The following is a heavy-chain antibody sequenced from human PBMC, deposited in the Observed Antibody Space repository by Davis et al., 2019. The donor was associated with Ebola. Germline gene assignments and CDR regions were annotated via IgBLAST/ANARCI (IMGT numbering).Heavy chain of an antibody. Sequence: ASVKVSCKASGYTFTSYGISWVRQAPGQGLEWMGWISAYNGNTNYAQKLQGRVTMTRNTSISTAYMELSSLRSEDTAVYYCARGRMLWDNIAAAELGFDPWGQGTLVTVSS. V-gene: IGHV1-18*01. D-gene: IGHD6-13*01. J-gene: IGHJ5*02. CDR2: ISAYNGNT. CDR3: ARGRMLWDNIAAAELGFDP. CDR1: GYTFTSYG.